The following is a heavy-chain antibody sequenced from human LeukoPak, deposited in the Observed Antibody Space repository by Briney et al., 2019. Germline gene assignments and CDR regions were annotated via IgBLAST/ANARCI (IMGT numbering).Heavy chain of an antibody. CDR3: AKRFCSATRCFHFDY. CDR2: ISASGDNT. CDR1: GLTFAGYD. J-gene: IGHJ4*02. V-gene: IGHV3-23*01. Sequence: GGSLRLSCAASGLTFAGYDMSWVRQAPGKGLEWVSTISASGDNTYYAGSVKGRFTISRDDSKNTLYLQMDSLRAEDTAVYYCAKRFCSATRCFHFDYWGQGTLVTVSS. D-gene: IGHD2-2*01.